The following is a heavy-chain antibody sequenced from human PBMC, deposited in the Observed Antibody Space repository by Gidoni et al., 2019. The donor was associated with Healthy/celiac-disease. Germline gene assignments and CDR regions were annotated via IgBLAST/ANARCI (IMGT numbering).Heavy chain of an antibody. CDR2: ISSSSSTI. CDR1: GTTFTRYS. V-gene: IGHV3-48*02. CDR3: ARNSGSYFRPAKRDYYGMDV. J-gene: IGHJ6*02. Sequence: EVKPVESGGALVQPGGCQRLSCTASGTTFTRYSKKWVRQAPGKGLEWVAYISSSSSTIYYADSVKGRFTISRDNAKNSLYLQMNSLRDEDTAVYYCARNSGSYFRPAKRDYYGMDVWGQGTTVTVSS. D-gene: IGHD1-26*01.